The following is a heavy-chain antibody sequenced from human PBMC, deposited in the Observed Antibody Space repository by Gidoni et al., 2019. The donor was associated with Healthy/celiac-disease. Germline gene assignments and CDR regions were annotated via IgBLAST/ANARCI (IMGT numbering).Heavy chain of an antibody. D-gene: IGHD3-3*01. CDR3: ARVRSGYYKGSSDY. CDR2: INWNGGST. Sequence: EVQLVESGGGVVRPGGSLRLSCAASGLPFAHYGMCWVRPAPGKGLEWVSGINWNGGSTCYADSVKGRFTISRDNAKNSLYLQMNSLRAEDTALYYCARVRSGYYKGSSDYWGQGTLVTVSS. J-gene: IGHJ4*02. CDR1: GLPFAHYG. V-gene: IGHV3-20*04.